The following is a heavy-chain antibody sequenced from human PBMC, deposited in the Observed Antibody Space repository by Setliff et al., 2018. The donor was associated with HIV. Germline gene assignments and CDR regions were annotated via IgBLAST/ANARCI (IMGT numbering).Heavy chain of an antibody. Sequence: GGSLRLSCAASGFTFSSYGMHWVRQAPGKGLEWVAFIRYDGSNKYYADSVKGRFTISRDNSNNMLFLQMNSLRTEDTAVYYCARSGGDCSGISCYSLWFDPWGHGTLVTVSS. CDR3: ARSGGDCSGISCYSLWFDP. D-gene: IGHD2-15*01. J-gene: IGHJ5*02. CDR1: GFTFSSYG. V-gene: IGHV3-30*02. CDR2: IRYDGSNK.